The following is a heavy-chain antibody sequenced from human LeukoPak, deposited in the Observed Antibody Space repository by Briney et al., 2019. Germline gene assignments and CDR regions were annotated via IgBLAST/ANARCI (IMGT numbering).Heavy chain of an antibody. Sequence: GGSLRLSCAASGFTFSSYAMHWVRQAPGKGLEWVAVISYDGSNKYYADSVKGRFTISRDNSKNTLYLQMNSLRAEDTAVYYCARDYPDGGGGRYFDWLPVFWGQGTLVTVSS. D-gene: IGHD3-9*01. CDR2: ISYDGSNK. CDR1: GFTFSSYA. CDR3: ARDYPDGGGGRYFDWLPVF. V-gene: IGHV3-30-3*01. J-gene: IGHJ4*02.